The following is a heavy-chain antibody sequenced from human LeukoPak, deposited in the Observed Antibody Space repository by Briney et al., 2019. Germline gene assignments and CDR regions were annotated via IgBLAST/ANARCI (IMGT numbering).Heavy chain of an antibody. Sequence: SETLSLTCVVSGGSISRNHWWSWVRQPPGKGLEWIGEIYHSGSTNYNSSLKSRVTVSVDNSKNQFSLRLTSVTVADTAVYYCARAPSRGGPIPLWGQGTLVTVSS. J-gene: IGHJ4*02. CDR2: IYHSGST. V-gene: IGHV4-4*02. CDR1: GGSISRNHW. CDR3: ARAPSRGGPIPL. D-gene: IGHD4-23*01.